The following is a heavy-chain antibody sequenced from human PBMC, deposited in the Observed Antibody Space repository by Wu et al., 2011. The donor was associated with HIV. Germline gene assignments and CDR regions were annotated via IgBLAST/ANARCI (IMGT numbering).Heavy chain of an antibody. CDR2: ISVNNENT. V-gene: IGHV1-18*01. Sequence: QVQLVQSGAEVKKPGASVKVSCKASGYTYTSYGISWVRQAPGHGLEWMGWISVNNENTNYAQKFQGRVTMTTDTSNEYSPYGAASLRSDDTAVYYCARDVLRYLTGFRXRILLXYWGQGNPGTPSPQ. D-gene: IGHD3-9*01. J-gene: IGHJ4*01. CDR3: ARDVLRYLTGFRXRILLXY. CDR1: GYTYTSYG.